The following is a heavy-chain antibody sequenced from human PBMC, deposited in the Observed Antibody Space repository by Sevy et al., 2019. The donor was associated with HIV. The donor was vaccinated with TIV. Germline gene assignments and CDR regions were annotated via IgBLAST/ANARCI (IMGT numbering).Heavy chain of an antibody. Sequence: GESLKISCKGSGYSFTSYWIGWVRQMPGKGLEWMGIIHPGDSDTRYSPSFQGQVTISADKSISTAYLQWSSLKASDTAMYYCARRYCSGGSCYNGLDYWGQGTLVTVSS. CDR3: ARRYCSGGSCYNGLDY. CDR1: GYSFTSYW. D-gene: IGHD2-15*01. CDR2: IHPGDSDT. V-gene: IGHV5-51*01. J-gene: IGHJ4*02.